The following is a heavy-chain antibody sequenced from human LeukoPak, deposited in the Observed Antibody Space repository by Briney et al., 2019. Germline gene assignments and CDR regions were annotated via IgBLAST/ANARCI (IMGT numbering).Heavy chain of an antibody. CDR1: GYTFTSYY. J-gene: IGHJ6*02. D-gene: IGHD3-10*01. CDR3: ARGNMVRGDLGYYYGMDV. Sequence: ASVKVSCKASGYTFTSYYMHWVRQAPGQGLEWMGIINPSGGSTSYAQKFQGRVTMTRGTSTSTVYMELSSLRSEDTAVYYCARGNMVRGDLGYYYGMDVWGQGTTVTVSS. V-gene: IGHV1-46*01. CDR2: INPSGGST.